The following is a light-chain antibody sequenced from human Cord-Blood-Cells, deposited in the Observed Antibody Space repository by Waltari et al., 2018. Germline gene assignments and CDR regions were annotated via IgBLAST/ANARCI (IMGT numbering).Light chain of an antibody. CDR2: GAS. Sequence: EIVLTQSPGTLYLSPGERATLSCRASQSVRSSYLAWYQLKPGQAPRLLIYGASSRATVIPDRFSGSGSGTDFTLTISRLEPEDFAVYYCQQYGSSPPITFGQGTKVEIK. V-gene: IGKV3-20*01. CDR1: QSVRSSY. J-gene: IGKJ1*01. CDR3: QQYGSSPPIT.